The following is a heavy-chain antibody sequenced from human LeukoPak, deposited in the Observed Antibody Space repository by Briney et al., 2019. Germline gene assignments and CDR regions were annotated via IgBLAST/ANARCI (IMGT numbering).Heavy chain of an antibody. CDR3: ARSQSGYSINY. Sequence: GASVKVSCKASGYIFTGYYMHWVRQAPGQGLEWMGWINPNSGGTNSAQKFQCRVTITRDTSISTAYMELSRLRSDDTAVYYCARSQSGYSINYWGHGTLVTVSS. CDR1: GYIFTGYY. CDR2: INPNSGGT. V-gene: IGHV1-2*02. D-gene: IGHD6-13*01. J-gene: IGHJ4*01.